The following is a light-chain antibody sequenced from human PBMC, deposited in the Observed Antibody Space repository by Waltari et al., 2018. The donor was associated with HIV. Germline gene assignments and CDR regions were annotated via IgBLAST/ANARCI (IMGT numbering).Light chain of an antibody. CDR1: SDNVGYQG. V-gene: IGLV10-54*01. Sequence: QAGLTQPPSVSKGLKQTATLTCDGNSDNVGYQGVAWLQQHQGHPPKLLSYRNDDRPSGVSERFSTSRSGNTAFLTITELQPEDETDYFCSAWDSSLGAWVFGGGTRLTVL. J-gene: IGLJ3*02. CDR3: SAWDSSLGAWV. CDR2: RND.